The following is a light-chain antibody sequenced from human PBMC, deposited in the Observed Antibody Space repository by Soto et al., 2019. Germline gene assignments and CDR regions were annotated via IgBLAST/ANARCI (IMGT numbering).Light chain of an antibody. CDR2: GAS. Sequence: DIRMAQSPSSLSASVGDTITITCRASRNINTYLNWYQQKPGKAPKLLIFGASSLQSGVPSRFSGSGSRTDFTLTINSLQPEDFATYCCQQTSAAPFTFGPGTKVDIK. CDR1: RNINTY. V-gene: IGKV1-39*01. J-gene: IGKJ3*01. CDR3: QQTSAAPFT.